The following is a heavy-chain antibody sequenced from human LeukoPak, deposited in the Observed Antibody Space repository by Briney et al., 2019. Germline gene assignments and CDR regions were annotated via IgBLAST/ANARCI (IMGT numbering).Heavy chain of an antibody. D-gene: IGHD6-19*01. J-gene: IGHJ4*02. CDR1: GFVFSNYG. CDR2: IINSGRAI. V-gene: IGHV3-48*02. CDR3: ATADGGSSGYYVY. Sequence: GRSLRLSCAASGFVFSNYGMNWVRQAPGKGLEWVSKIINSGRAIYHADSVRGRFTVSRDNAKNSLYLQMDSLRDEDTAVYYCATADGGSSGYYVYWGQGTQVTVSS.